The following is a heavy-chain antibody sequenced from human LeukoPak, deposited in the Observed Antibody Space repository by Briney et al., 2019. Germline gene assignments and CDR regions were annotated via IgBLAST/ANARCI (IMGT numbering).Heavy chain of an antibody. V-gene: IGHV1-69*13. CDR1: VGTFSSYA. D-gene: IGHD2-2*01. J-gene: IGHJ3*02. Sequence: ASVKVSFKASVGTFSSYAINWVRQAPGQGLEWMGGIIPIFGTANYAQKFQGRVTITADESTSTAYMELSSLRSEDTAVYYCARSGVPAAMRGSAFDIWGQGTMLTVSS. CDR2: IIPIFGTA. CDR3: ARSGVPAAMRGSAFDI.